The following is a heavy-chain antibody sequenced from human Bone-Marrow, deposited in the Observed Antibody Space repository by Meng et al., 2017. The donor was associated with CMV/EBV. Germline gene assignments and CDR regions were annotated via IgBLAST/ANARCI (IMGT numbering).Heavy chain of an antibody. Sequence: SETLSLTSTVAGGSISSYYWSWIRQLPGKGLEWIGYIYYSGSTNYNPSLRGRVTISVDTPKNQISLRLTSVTAADAAVYYCARWGRFTHFWSGRPHVLYYADNWGPGTLVTVSS. D-gene: IGHD3-3*01. CDR3: ARWGRFTHFWSGRPHVLYYADN. CDR1: GGSISSYY. V-gene: IGHV4-59*01. J-gene: IGHJ4*02. CDR2: IYYSGST.